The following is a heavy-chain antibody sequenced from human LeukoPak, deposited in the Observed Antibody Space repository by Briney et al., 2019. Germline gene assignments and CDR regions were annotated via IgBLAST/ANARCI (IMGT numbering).Heavy chain of an antibody. V-gene: IGHV3-23*01. J-gene: IGHJ6*03. CDR2: ISPSGGGT. CDR3: AKDRCSNGVGCYYYYMDV. Sequence: GGTLRLSCAASGFTFSSYGMNWVRQAPGKGLEWISGISPSGGGTYYADSVKGRFSISRDSSKNILYLQMNSLRAEDTAVYYCAKDRCSNGVGCYYYYMDVWGKGTTVTISS. CDR1: GFTFSSYG. D-gene: IGHD2-8*01.